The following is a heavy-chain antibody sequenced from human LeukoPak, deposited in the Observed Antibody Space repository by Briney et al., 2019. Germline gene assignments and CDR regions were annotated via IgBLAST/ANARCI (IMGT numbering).Heavy chain of an antibody. V-gene: IGHV4-61*02. D-gene: IGHD5-18*01. CDR2: IYTSGST. CDR3: ARVSRYSYGFVDAFDI. CDR1: GGSISSNSYY. J-gene: IGHJ3*02. Sequence: SETLSLTCTVSGGSISSNSYYWSWIRQPAGKGLEWIGRIYTSGSTNYNPSLKSRVTMSVDTSKNQFSLKLSSVTAADTAVYYCARVSRYSYGFVDAFDIWGQGTMVTVSS.